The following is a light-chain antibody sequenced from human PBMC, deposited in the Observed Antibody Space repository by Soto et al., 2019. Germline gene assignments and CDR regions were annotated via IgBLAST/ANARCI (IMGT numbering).Light chain of an antibody. CDR1: QSISNR. CDR2: DAS. J-gene: IGKJ1*01. Sequence: DIQMTQSPSTLSASVGDRDTITCRASQSISNRLAWFQQKPGKAPKALIYDASGLESGVPSRFSGSGSGTEFTLTISSLQPDDFATYYCQQYNNYLRTFGQGTKVDIK. V-gene: IGKV1-5*01. CDR3: QQYNNYLRT.